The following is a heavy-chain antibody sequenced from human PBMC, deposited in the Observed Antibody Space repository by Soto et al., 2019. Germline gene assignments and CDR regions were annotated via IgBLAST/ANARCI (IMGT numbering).Heavy chain of an antibody. CDR3: ARHIRGAVTMNWFDP. Sequence: QLQLQESGPGLVKPSETLSLTCTVSGGSISSSLNYWGWIRQPPGNGLEWLGSIYNTGSTYDNPSLKSRVTMSVDTSKNQFSLKLSSVTAADTAIYYCARHIRGAVTMNWFDPWGQGTLVTVSS. CDR1: GGSISSSLNY. D-gene: IGHD4-17*01. CDR2: IYNTGST. V-gene: IGHV4-39*01. J-gene: IGHJ5*02.